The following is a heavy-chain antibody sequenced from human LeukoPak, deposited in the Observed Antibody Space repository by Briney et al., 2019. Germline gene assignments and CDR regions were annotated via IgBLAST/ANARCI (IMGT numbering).Heavy chain of an antibody. J-gene: IGHJ4*02. CDR3: ANSVAKYSSSMGYFDY. CDR1: GFTFDDYA. V-gene: IGHV3-9*01. D-gene: IGHD6-13*01. Sequence: PGGSLRLSCAASGFTFDDYAMHWVRQAPGKGLEWVSGISWNSGSIGYADSVKGRFTISRDNAKNSLYLQMNSLRAEDTALYYCANSVAKYSSSMGYFDYWGQGTLVTVSS. CDR2: ISWNSGSI.